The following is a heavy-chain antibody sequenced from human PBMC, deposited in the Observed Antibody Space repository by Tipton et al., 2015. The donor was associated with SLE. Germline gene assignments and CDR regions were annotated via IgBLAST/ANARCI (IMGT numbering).Heavy chain of an antibody. D-gene: IGHD2-2*01. CDR3: ARVSGRDVVVPAAMPLDY. J-gene: IGHJ4*02. Sequence: SLRLSCAASGFTFSDYYMSWIRQAPGKGLEWVSSISSSSSYIYYADSVKGRFTISRDNAKNSLYLQMNSLRAEDTAVYYCARVSGRDVVVPAAMPLDYWGQGTLVTVSS. CDR2: ISSSSSYI. CDR1: GFTFSDYY. V-gene: IGHV3-11*06.